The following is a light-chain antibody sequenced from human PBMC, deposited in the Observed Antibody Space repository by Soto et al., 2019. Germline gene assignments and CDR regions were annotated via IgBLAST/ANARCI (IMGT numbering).Light chain of an antibody. CDR2: DAS. V-gene: IGKV1-5*01. J-gene: IGKJ1*01. CDR1: QSISSW. CDR3: QKYNSYWT. Sequence: DIQMTQSPSTLSASVGDRVTITCRASQSISSWLAWYQQKPGKAPKLLIYDASSLESGVPSRFSGSGSGTEFTFTISNLQAYGFSTYYCQKYNSYWTFGQGTKVEIK.